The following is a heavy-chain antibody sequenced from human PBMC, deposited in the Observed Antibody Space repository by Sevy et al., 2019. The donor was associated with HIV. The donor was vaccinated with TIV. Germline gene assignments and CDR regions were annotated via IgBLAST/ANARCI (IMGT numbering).Heavy chain of an antibody. CDR2: IYHSGST. V-gene: IGHV4-38-2*01. Sequence: SETLSLTCAVSGYSISSGYYWGWIRQPPGKGLEWIGSIYHSGSTYYNPSLKSRVTISVDTSKNQFSLKLSSVTAADTAVYYCARPKGGWFGELGPVDAFDIWGQGTMVTVSS. CDR3: ARPKGGWFGELGPVDAFDI. J-gene: IGHJ3*02. CDR1: GYSISSGYY. D-gene: IGHD3-10*01.